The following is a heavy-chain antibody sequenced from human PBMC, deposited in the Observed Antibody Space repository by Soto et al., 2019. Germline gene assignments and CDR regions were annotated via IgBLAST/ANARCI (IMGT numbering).Heavy chain of an antibody. CDR1: GGTFSSYT. CDR3: ARDRAQATVTNTYAFDI. D-gene: IGHD4-4*01. J-gene: IGHJ3*02. V-gene: IGHV1-69*08. Sequence: QVQLVQSGAEVKKPGSSVKVSCKASGGTFSSYTISWVRQAPGQGLEWMGRIIPILGIANYAQKFQGRVTITADKSTSTAYMELGSLRSEDTAVYYCARDRAQATVTNTYAFDIWGQGTMVTVSS. CDR2: IIPILGIA.